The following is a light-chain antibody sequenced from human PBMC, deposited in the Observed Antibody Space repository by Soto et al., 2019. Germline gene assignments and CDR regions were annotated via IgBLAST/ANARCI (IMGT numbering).Light chain of an antibody. CDR2: GAS. Sequence: EIVMTQSPATLSVSPGERATLSCRASQSVSTNLAWYQQKPGQAPRLLIYGASTRATGIPARFSGSGSGTVFTLTISSLQSEDFAVYYCQQYNNWPPEYTFGQGTKWIS. V-gene: IGKV3-15*01. CDR1: QSVSTN. J-gene: IGKJ2*01. CDR3: QQYNNWPPEYT.